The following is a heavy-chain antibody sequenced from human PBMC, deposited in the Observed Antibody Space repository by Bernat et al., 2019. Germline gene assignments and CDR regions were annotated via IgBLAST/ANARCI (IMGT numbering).Heavy chain of an antibody. CDR1: GFTFSVSW. V-gene: IGHV3-7*03. Sequence: EVQLVESGGGSVQPGGSLRLSCAASGFTFSVSWMSWVRQAPGKGLEGVANINQDGSEKYYVDSVRGRITISRDNAKNSLYLQMNSLRADDTAVYYCARSPRTGDVDYWGQGTLVTVSS. CDR2: INQDGSEK. J-gene: IGHJ4*02. D-gene: IGHD7-27*01. CDR3: ARSPRTGDVDY.